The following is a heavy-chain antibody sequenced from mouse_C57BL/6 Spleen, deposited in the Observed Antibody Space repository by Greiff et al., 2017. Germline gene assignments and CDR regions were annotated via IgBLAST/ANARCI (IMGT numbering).Heavy chain of an antibody. CDR1: GYAFSSSW. Sequence: VQLQQSGPELVKPGASVKISCKASGYAFSSSWMNWVKQRPGKGLEWIGRIYPGDGGTNYNGKFKGKATLTADKSSSTAYMQLSSLTSEDSAVYFCARTYYSNYDYAMDYWGQGTSVTVSS. CDR2: IYPGDGGT. J-gene: IGHJ4*01. V-gene: IGHV1-82*01. CDR3: ARTYYSNYDYAMDY. D-gene: IGHD2-5*01.